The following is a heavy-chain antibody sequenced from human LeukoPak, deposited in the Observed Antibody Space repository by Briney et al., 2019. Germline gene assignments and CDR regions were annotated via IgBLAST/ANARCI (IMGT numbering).Heavy chain of an antibody. D-gene: IGHD2-8*01. CDR2: INHSGST. J-gene: IGHJ5*02. Sequence: SETLSLTCAVYGGSFSGYYWSWIRQPPGKGLEWIGEINHSGSTNYNPSLKSRVTISVDTSKNQFSLKLSSVTAADTVVYYCARDHGNWFDPWGQGTLVTVSS. V-gene: IGHV4-34*01. CDR3: ARDHGNWFDP. CDR1: GGSFSGYY.